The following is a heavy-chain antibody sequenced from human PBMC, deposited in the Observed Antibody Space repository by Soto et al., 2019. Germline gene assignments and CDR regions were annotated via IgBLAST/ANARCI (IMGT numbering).Heavy chain of an antibody. CDR3: ATRYWSSTSCSTHAFDI. J-gene: IGHJ3*02. V-gene: IGHV1-69*06. CDR2: IIPIFGTA. CDR1: GGTFSSYA. Sequence: QVQLVQSGAEVKKPGSSVTVSCKASGGTFSSYAISWVRQAPGQGLEWMGGIIPIFGTANYAQKFQGRVTITADKSTSTAYMPLSSLRSEDTDVYYCATRYWSSTSCSTHAFDIWGQGTMVTVSS. D-gene: IGHD2-2*01.